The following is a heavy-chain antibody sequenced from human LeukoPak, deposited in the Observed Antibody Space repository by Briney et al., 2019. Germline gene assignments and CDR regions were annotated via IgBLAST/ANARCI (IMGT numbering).Heavy chain of an antibody. CDR1: GYTFTGYY. CDR3: ATSAGDYRAGHYYYMGV. V-gene: IGHV1-2*02. D-gene: IGHD4-11*01. Sequence: ASVKVSCKASGYTFTGYYFHWVRQAPGQGLEWMGWINPNTAGTNYAQKFLGGVTLTWDTSFSTAYMELNRLTSDDTAVYYCATSAGDYRAGHYYYMGVWGKGTSVTVSS. J-gene: IGHJ6*03. CDR2: INPNTAGT.